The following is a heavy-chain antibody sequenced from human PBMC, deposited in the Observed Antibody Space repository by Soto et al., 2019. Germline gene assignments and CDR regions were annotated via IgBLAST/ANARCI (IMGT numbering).Heavy chain of an antibody. Sequence: GGSLRLSCAASGFTFSSYGMHWVRQAPGKGLEWVAVISYDGSNKYYADSVKGRFTISRDNSKNTLYLQMNSLRAEDAAVYYCAKDNTRMAAPPLTYYWGQGTLVTVSS. D-gene: IGHD6-19*01. J-gene: IGHJ4*02. CDR1: GFTFSSYG. CDR2: ISYDGSNK. V-gene: IGHV3-30*18. CDR3: AKDNTRMAAPPLTYY.